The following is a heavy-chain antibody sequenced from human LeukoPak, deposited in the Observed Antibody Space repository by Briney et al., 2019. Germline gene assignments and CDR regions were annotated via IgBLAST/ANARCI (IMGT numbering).Heavy chain of an antibody. CDR2: INHSGST. CDR3: ARIRYSGSYYDYYYYMDV. Sequence: SETLSLTCAVYGGSFSGYYWSWIRQPPGKGLEWLGEINHSGSTNYNPSLKSRVTISVDTSKNQFSLKLSSVTAADTAVYYCARIRYSGSYYDYYYYMDVWGKGTTVTVSS. J-gene: IGHJ6*03. CDR1: GGSFSGYY. V-gene: IGHV4-34*01. D-gene: IGHD1-26*01.